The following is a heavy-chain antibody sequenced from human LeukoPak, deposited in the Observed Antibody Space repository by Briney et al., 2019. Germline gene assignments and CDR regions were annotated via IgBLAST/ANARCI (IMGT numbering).Heavy chain of an antibody. V-gene: IGHV1-46*01. CDR2: INPSGGSP. Sequence: ASVKVSCKASGYSFTSYGISWVRQAPGQGLEWMGIINPSGGSPSYAQKFQGRVTMTSDTSTSTVYMELSSLRSEDTAVYYCARAGDYFDYWGQGTLVTVSS. CDR3: ARAGDYFDY. J-gene: IGHJ4*02. CDR1: GYSFTSYG.